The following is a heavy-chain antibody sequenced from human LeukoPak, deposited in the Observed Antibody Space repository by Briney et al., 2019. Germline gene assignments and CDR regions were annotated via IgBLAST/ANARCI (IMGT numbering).Heavy chain of an antibody. CDR2: IKQDRSEK. CDR1: GFTFTNYW. V-gene: IGHV3-7*01. J-gene: IGHJ4*02. Sequence: GGSLRLSCAASGFTFTNYWMSWVRQAPGKGLELGDNIKQDRSEKYYVDSVKGRFTISRDNAKYSLYLQMNSLRAEDTAVYYCARLREIPVFGVVTKSTSYFDYWGQGTLVTVSS. CDR3: ARLREIPVFGVVTKSTSYFDY. D-gene: IGHD3-3*01.